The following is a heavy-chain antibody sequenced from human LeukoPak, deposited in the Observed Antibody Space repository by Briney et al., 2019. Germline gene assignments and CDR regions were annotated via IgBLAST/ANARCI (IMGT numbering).Heavy chain of an antibody. CDR1: GFTFSSYS. V-gene: IGHV3-21*01. CDR3: ARSELVSGWPEYFDY. CDR2: ISSSSYI. Sequence: PGGSLRLSCAASGFTFSSYSMNWVRQAPGKGLEWVSSISSSSYIYYADSVKGRFTISRDNAKNSLYLQMNSLRAEDTAVYYCARSELVSGWPEYFDYWGQGTLVTVSS. J-gene: IGHJ4*02. D-gene: IGHD6-19*01.